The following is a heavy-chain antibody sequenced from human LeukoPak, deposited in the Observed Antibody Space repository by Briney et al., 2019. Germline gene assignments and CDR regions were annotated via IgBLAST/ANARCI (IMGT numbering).Heavy chain of an antibody. V-gene: IGHV4-34*01. J-gene: IGHJ4*02. CDR2: INHSGST. CDR3: ARGPPYGSGSYDY. D-gene: IGHD3-10*01. CDR1: GASFSGYY. Sequence: SETLSLTCAVYGASFSGYYWSWIRQPPGKGLGWIGEINHSGSTNYNPSLKSRVTISVDTSKNQFSLKLSSVTAADTAVYYCARGPPYGSGSYDYWGQGTLVTVSS.